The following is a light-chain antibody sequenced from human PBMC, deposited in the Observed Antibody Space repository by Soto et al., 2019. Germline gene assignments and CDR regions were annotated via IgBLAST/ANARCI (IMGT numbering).Light chain of an antibody. J-gene: IGLJ2*01. CDR2: DVS. V-gene: IGLV2-11*01. Sequence: QSALTQPRSVSGSPGQSVTISCTGTSSDVGGHNYVSWYQQHPGKAPKLMIYDVSKRPSGVPDRFSGSKSGNTASLTISGLQAEDEADSYCCSYAGSYTVVFGGGTKLTVL. CDR3: CSYAGSYTVV. CDR1: SSDVGGHNY.